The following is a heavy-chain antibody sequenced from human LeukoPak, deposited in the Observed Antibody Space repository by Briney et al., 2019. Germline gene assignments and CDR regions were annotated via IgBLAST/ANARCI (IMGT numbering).Heavy chain of an antibody. D-gene: IGHD5-12*01. Sequence: SVKVSCKASGGTFSSYAISWVRQAPGQGLEWMGRIIPILGIANYAQKFQGRVTITADKSTSTAYTELSSLRSEDTAVYYCASSGYDSSWGQGTLVTVSS. V-gene: IGHV1-69*04. CDR3: ASSGYDSS. CDR2: IIPILGIA. J-gene: IGHJ4*02. CDR1: GGTFSSYA.